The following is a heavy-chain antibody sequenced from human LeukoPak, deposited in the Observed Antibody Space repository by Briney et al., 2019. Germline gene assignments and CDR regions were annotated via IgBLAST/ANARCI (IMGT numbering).Heavy chain of an antibody. J-gene: IGHJ4*02. CDR3: AKDGRGSGTKGY. CDR2: ISGSGGST. Sequence: SGGSLRLSCAASGFTFSSYAMSWVRQAPGKGLEWVSAISGSGGSTYYADSVKGRFTISRDNSKNTLYLQMNSLRAEDTAVYYCAKDGRGSGTKGYWGQGTLVTVSS. CDR1: GFTFSSYA. D-gene: IGHD3-10*01. V-gene: IGHV3-23*01.